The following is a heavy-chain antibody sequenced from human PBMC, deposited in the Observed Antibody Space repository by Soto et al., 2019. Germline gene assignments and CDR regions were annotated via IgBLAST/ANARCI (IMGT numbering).Heavy chain of an antibody. CDR3: AKDRITVVPAASYNWFDP. J-gene: IGHJ5*02. CDR2: ISGSGGST. D-gene: IGHD2-2*01. V-gene: IGHV3-23*01. Sequence: GGSLRLSCAASGFTFSSYAMSWVRQAPGKGLELVSAISGSGGSTYYADSVKGRFTISRDNSKNTLYLQMNSLRAEDTAVYYCAKDRITVVPAASYNWFDPWGQGTLVTVSS. CDR1: GFTFSSYA.